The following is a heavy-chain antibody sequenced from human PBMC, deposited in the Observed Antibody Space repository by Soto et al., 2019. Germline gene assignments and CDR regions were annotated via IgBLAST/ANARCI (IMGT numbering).Heavy chain of an antibody. CDR1: GGSFSGYY. J-gene: IGHJ6*03. CDR2: INHSGST. Sequence: SETLCLTCAVYGGSFSGYYWSWIRQPPGKGLEWIGEINHSGSTNYNPSLKSRVTISVDTSKNQFSLKLSSVTAADTAVYYCARAAGAITMVRGVIKNYYYYMDVWGKGTTVT. CDR3: ARAAGAITMVRGVIKNYYYYMDV. V-gene: IGHV4-34*01. D-gene: IGHD3-10*01.